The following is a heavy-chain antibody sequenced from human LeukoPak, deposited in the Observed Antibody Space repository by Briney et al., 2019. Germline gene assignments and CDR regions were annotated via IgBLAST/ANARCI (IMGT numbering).Heavy chain of an antibody. Sequence: GGSLRLSCAASGFTFSSYAMSWVRQAPGKGLEWVSAISGSGGSTYYADSVKGRFTISRDNSKNTLHLQMNSLRAEDTAVYYCAKVQDIVVVPAAIHYFDYWGQGPLVTVSS. CDR1: GFTFSSYA. CDR2: ISGSGGST. CDR3: AKVQDIVVVPAAIHYFDY. J-gene: IGHJ4*02. V-gene: IGHV3-23*01. D-gene: IGHD2-2*01.